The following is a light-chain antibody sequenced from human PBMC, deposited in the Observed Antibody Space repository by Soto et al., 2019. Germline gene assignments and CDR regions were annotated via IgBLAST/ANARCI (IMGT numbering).Light chain of an antibody. CDR3: VLYVGSGIWV. Sequence: QAVVTQEPSFSVSPGGTVTLTCGLSSGSVSTSHFPNWYQQTPGQPPRTLIYGTKTRSSGVPDRFSGSILGIRAALTITGGQADDESDYYCVLYVGSGIWVFGGGAKLTVL. CDR2: GTK. V-gene: IGLV8-61*01. CDR1: SGSVSTSHF. J-gene: IGLJ3*02.